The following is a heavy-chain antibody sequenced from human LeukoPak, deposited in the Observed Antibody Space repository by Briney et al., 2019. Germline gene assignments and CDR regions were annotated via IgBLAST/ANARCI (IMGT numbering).Heavy chain of an antibody. V-gene: IGHV3-30-3*01. J-gene: IGHJ4*02. CDR3: ARDGSWGGYVPRLSYYFDY. CDR2: ISYDGSNK. Sequence: PGGSLRLSCAASGFTFSSYAMHWVRQAPGKGLEWVAVISYDGSNKYYADSVKGRFTISRDNSKNTLYLQMNSLRAEDTAVYYCARDGSWGGYVPRLSYYFDYWGQGTLVTVSS. D-gene: IGHD5-12*01. CDR1: GFTFSSYA.